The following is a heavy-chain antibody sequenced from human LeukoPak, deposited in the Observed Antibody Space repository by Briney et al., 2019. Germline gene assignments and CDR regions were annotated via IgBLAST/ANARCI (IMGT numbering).Heavy chain of an antibody. Sequence: PSETLSLTCTVSGGSISSYYWSWIRQPPGKGLELIGYIYYSGSTNYNPSLKSRVTISVDTSKNQFSLKLSSVTAADTAVYYCAREVTFVGATSFDYWGQGTLVTVSS. J-gene: IGHJ4*02. CDR1: GGSISSYY. CDR2: IYYSGST. CDR3: AREVTFVGATSFDY. V-gene: IGHV4-59*01. D-gene: IGHD1-26*01.